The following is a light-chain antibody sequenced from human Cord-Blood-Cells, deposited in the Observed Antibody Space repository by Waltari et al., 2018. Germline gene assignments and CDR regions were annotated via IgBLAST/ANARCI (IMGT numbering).Light chain of an antibody. CDR3: QQSYSTPLT. CDR2: AAS. CDR1: QSISSF. Sequence: DIKMPQSPSSLFASVGDRVTITCRASQSISSFLNWYQQKPGKAPKLLIYAASSLQSGVPSRFSGSGSGTDFTLTISSLQPEDFATYYCQQSYSTPLTFGGGTKVEIK. V-gene: IGKV1-39*01. J-gene: IGKJ4*01.